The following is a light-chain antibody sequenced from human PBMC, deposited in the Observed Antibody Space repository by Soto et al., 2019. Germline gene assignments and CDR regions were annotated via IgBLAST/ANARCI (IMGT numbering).Light chain of an antibody. J-gene: IGLJ1*01. Sequence: QSALTQPPSASGSPGQSVTISCTGTSSDVGRYNYVSWYQQYPGKAPKLMIYEVSKRPSGVPDRFSGSKSGNTASLTISGLQAEDEADYYCSSYTTSSTYVFGTGTKVTVL. CDR2: EVS. CDR3: SSYTTSSTYV. CDR1: SSDVGRYNY. V-gene: IGLV2-18*02.